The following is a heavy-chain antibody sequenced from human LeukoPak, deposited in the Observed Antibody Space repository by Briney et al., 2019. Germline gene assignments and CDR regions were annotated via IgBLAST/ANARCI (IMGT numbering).Heavy chain of an antibody. Sequence: ASVKVSCKASGYTFTGYYMHWVRQAPGQGLEWMGWINPNSGGTNYAQKFQGRVTMTRDTSISTAYMELSRPRSDDTAVYYCARGITIFGVAIINFDYWGQGTLVTVSS. CDR2: INPNSGGT. D-gene: IGHD3-3*01. CDR1: GYTFTGYY. CDR3: ARGITIFGVAIINFDY. J-gene: IGHJ4*02. V-gene: IGHV1-2*02.